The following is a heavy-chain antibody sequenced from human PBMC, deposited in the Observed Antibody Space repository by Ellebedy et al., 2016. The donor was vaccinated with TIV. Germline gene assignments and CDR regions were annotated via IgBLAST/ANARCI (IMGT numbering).Heavy chain of an antibody. CDR1: GISLSTSTSAVG. V-gene: IGHV2-5*02. J-gene: IGHJ4*02. CDR3: AHTFYHGSGNVLDY. Sequence: SGPTLVKPTQTLTLTCTFSGISLSTSTSAVGVGWIRQPPGRALEWLALIYLGVDKHYNPSLHNRLTIAKDTSRNQVVLTMTNVDPVDTATYYCAHTFYHGSGNVLDYWGQGTLVTVSS. D-gene: IGHD3-10*01. CDR2: IYLGVDK.